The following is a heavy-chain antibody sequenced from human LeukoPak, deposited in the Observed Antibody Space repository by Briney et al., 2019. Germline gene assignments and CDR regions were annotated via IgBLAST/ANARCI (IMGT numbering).Heavy chain of an antibody. D-gene: IGHD2-2*01. J-gene: IGHJ3*02. CDR3: ARERVPAANGAFDI. V-gene: IGHV4-34*01. CDR2: INHSGST. CDR1: GGSFSGYY. Sequence: SETLSLTCAVYGGSFSGYYWSWIRQPPGKGLEWIGEINHSGSTNYNPSLKSRVTISVDTSENQFSLKLSSVTAADTAVYYCARERVPAANGAFDIWGQGTMVTVSS.